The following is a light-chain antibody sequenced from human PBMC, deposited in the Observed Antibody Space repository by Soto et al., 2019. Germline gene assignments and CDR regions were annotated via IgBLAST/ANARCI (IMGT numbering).Light chain of an antibody. CDR2: DVS. CDR1: NSDVGSYNY. Sequence: QSVLTQPASVSGSPGQSITISCSGTNSDVGSYNYVSWYQQHPGKAPKLIIYDVSNRPSGVSNRFSGSKSGNTASLTISGLQAEDEADYYCNSYTSTSTVIFGGGTKLTVL. J-gene: IGLJ2*01. CDR3: NSYTSTSTVI. V-gene: IGLV2-14*01.